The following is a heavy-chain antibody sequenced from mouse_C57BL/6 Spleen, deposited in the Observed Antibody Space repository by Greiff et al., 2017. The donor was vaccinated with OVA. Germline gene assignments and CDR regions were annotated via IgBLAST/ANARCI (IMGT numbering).Heavy chain of an antibody. CDR3: ARDNDYDVLFAY. Sequence: QVQLKESGPELVKPGASVKISCKASGYAFSSSWMNWVKQRPGKGLEWIGRIYPGDGDTNYNGKFKGKATLTADKSSSIAYMQLSSLTSEDSAVYFCARDNDYDVLFAYWGQGTLVTVSA. J-gene: IGHJ3*01. D-gene: IGHD2-4*01. V-gene: IGHV1-82*01. CDR2: IYPGDGDT. CDR1: GYAFSSSW.